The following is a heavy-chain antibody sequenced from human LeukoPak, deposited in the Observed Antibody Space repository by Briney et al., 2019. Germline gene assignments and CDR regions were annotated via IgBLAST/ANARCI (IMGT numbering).Heavy chain of an antibody. Sequence: SETLSLACAVYGGSFSGYYWSWIRQPPGKGLEWIGEINHSGSTNYNPSLKSRVTISVDTSKNQFSLKLSSVTAADTAVYYCARAYGGVGWFDPWGQGTLVTVSS. V-gene: IGHV4-34*01. CDR1: GGSFSGYY. CDR2: INHSGST. J-gene: IGHJ5*02. CDR3: ARAYGGVGWFDP. D-gene: IGHD3-16*01.